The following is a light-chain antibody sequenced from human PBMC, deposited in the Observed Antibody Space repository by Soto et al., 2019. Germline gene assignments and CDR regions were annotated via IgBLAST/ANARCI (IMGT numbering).Light chain of an antibody. J-gene: IGLJ2*01. CDR1: SSNIGSNY. V-gene: IGLV1-47*01. Sequence: QPVLTQPPSASGTPGQRVTISCSGSSSNIGSNYVYWYQQLPGTAPKLLIYRNNQRPSGVPDRFSGSKSGTSASLAISGLRSEDEADYYCAAWDDSVVFGGGTKVTVL. CDR2: RNN. CDR3: AAWDDSVV.